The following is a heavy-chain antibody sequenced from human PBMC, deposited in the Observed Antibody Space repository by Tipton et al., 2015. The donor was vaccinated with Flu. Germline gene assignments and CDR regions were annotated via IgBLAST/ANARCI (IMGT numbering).Heavy chain of an antibody. CDR1: GYTFTSYG. CDR3: ARSLSSSQPVDY. D-gene: IGHD6-6*01. V-gene: IGHV1-8*02. CDR2: MNPNSGNT. Sequence: QSGAEVKKPGASVKVSCKASGYTFTSYGISWVRQAPGQGLEWMGWMNPNSGNTGYAQKFQGRVTMTRDTSISTAYMELSRLRSDDTAVYYCARSLSSSQPVDYWGQGTLVTVSS. J-gene: IGHJ4*02.